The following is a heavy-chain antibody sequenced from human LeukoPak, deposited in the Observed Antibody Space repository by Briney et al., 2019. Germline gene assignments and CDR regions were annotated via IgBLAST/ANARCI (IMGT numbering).Heavy chain of an antibody. CDR3: ARIIAAAGDYYGMDV. V-gene: IGHV4-31*03. CDR2: IYYSGST. CDR1: GGSIRSGGYY. J-gene: IGHJ6*02. Sequence: PSETLSLTCTVSGGSIRSGGYYWRWIRQHPGKGLERIGYIYYSGSTYYNPSLKSRVTISVDTSKNQFSLKLSSVTAADTAVYYCARIIAAAGDYYGMDVWGQGTTVTVSS. D-gene: IGHD6-13*01.